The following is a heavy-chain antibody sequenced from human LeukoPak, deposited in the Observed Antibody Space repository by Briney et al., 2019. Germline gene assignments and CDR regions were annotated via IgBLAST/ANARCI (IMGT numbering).Heavy chain of an antibody. V-gene: IGHV1-24*01. Sequence: ASVKVSCKVSGYTLTELSMHWVRQAPGKGLEWMGGFDPEDGETIYAQKFQGRVTMTEDTSTDTAYMELSSLRSEDTAVYYCATINTGGGGYPPPDYWGQGTLVTVSS. CDR3: ATINTGGGGYPPPDY. J-gene: IGHJ4*02. CDR2: FDPEDGET. CDR1: GYTLTELS. D-gene: IGHD1-26*01.